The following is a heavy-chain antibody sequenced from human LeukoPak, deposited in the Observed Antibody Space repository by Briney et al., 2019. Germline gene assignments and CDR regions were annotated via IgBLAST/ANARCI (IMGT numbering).Heavy chain of an antibody. CDR3: ARVDDYDSSGYYYN. CDR1: GFTFSNYN. J-gene: IGHJ4*02. V-gene: IGHV3-21*01. Sequence: PGGSLRLSCAASGFTFSNYNMNWVRQAPGKGLEWVSSISGSSSYIYYADSVKGRFTISRDNAKNSLYLQINSLGAEDTAAYYCARVDDYDSSGYYYNWGQGTLVTVSS. D-gene: IGHD3-22*01. CDR2: ISGSSSYI.